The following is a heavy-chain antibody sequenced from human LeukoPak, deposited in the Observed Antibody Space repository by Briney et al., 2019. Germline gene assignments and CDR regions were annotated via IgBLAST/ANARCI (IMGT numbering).Heavy chain of an antibody. CDR3: ARDARGYDYYYGMDV. Sequence: PGGSLRLSCAASGFTFSSYSMNWVRQAPGKGLEWVSSISSSSSYIYYADSVKGRFTISRDNAKNLLYLQMNSLRAEDTAVYYCARDARGYDYYYGMDVWGQGTTVTVSS. J-gene: IGHJ6*02. CDR2: ISSSSSYI. V-gene: IGHV3-21*01. CDR1: GFTFSSYS. D-gene: IGHD5-12*01.